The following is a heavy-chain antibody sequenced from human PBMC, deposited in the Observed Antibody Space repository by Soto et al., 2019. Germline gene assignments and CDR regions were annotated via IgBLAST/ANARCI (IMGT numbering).Heavy chain of an antibody. CDR3: AKSKYCSATNCYDWFAS. V-gene: IGHV3-23*01. Sequence: EEQLLDSGGGLVQPGGSLRLSCVASGFTFSNHAMSWVRLAPEKRLEWVSGISDTGTSTYYADSVKGRFTISRDNSKNTLYLHMSSLRAEDTAVYYCAKSKYCSATNCYDWFASWGQGTLVTVSS. D-gene: IGHD2-2*01. CDR2: ISDTGTST. J-gene: IGHJ5*01. CDR1: GFTFSNHA.